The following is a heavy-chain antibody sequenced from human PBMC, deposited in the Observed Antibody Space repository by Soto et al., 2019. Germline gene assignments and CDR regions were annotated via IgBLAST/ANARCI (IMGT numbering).Heavy chain of an antibody. CDR3: TTDSYIPMIVVRLDY. V-gene: IGHV3-15*07. CDR2: IKSKTDGGTT. Sequence: EVQLVESGGGLVKPGGSLRLSCAASGFAFSNAWINWVRQAPGKGLEWVGRIKSKTDGGTTDFAAPVRGRFAISRDDSKIMVYMQMNSFKTEDTAVYYCTTDSYIPMIVVRLDYWGHGTLVTVSS. D-gene: IGHD3-22*01. J-gene: IGHJ4*01. CDR1: GFAFSNAW.